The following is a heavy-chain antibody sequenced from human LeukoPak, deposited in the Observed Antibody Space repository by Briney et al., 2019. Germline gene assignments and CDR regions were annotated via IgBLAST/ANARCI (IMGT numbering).Heavy chain of an antibody. CDR3: ARSPPCSGGSCYPDYYYYMDV. J-gene: IGHJ6*03. D-gene: IGHD2-15*01. Sequence: PSETLSLTCTVSGGSISSYYWSWIRQPAGKGLEWIGHIYTSGSTYYNPSLKSRVTISVDTSKNQFSLKLSSVTAADTAVYYCARSPPCSGGSCYPDYYYYMDVWGKGTTVTISS. V-gene: IGHV4-4*08. CDR1: GGSISSYY. CDR2: IYTSGST.